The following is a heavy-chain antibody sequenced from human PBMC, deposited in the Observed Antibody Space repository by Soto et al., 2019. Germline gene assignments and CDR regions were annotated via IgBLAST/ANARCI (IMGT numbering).Heavy chain of an antibody. V-gene: IGHV4-34*01. D-gene: IGHD3-10*01. J-gene: IGHJ6*02. CDR3: ARGHVAQRSKPMVRGVKGGMDV. Sequence: SETLSLTCAVYGGSFSGYYWSWIRQPPGKGREWIGEINHSGSTKYNPSLKSRVTISVDTSKNQFSLKLSSVTAADTAVYYCARGHVAQRSKPMVRGVKGGMDVWGQGTTVTVSS. CDR2: INHSGST. CDR1: GGSFSGYY.